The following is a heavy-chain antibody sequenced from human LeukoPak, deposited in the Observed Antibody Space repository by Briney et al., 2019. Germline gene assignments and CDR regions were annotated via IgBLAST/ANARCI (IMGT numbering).Heavy chain of an antibody. J-gene: IGHJ3*02. V-gene: IGHV1-2*02. CDR2: INPNSGGT. Sequence: ASVKVSCKASGYTFTGYYMHWVRQAPGQGLEWIGWINPNSGGTNYAQKFQGRVTMTRDTSISTAYMELSRLRSDDTAVYYCASLIVGDQDDAFDIWGQGTMVTVSS. CDR1: GYTFTGYY. D-gene: IGHD1-26*01. CDR3: ASLIVGDQDDAFDI.